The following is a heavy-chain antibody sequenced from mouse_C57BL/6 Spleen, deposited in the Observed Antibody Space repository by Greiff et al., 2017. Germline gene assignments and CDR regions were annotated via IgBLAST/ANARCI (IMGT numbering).Heavy chain of an antibody. CDR3: ARSDDGYSFAY. J-gene: IGHJ3*01. CDR1: GYTFTSYW. D-gene: IGHD2-3*01. CDR2: IDPSDSYT. Sequence: VQLQQSGAELVKPGASVKLSCKASGYTFTSYWMQWVKQRPGQGLEWIGEIDPSDSYTNYNQKFKGKATLTVDTSSSTAYMQLSSLTSEDSAVYYCARSDDGYSFAYWGQGTLVTVSA. V-gene: IGHV1-50*01.